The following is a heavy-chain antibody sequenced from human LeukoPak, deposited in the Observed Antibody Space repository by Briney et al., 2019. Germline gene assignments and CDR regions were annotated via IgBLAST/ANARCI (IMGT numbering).Heavy chain of an antibody. CDR3: VRAIAAAASY. V-gene: IGHV3-7*01. CDR1: GLIFNNYW. D-gene: IGHD6-13*01. CDR2: LNQDGSEK. J-gene: IGHJ4*02. Sequence: GSLRLSCAASGLIFNNYWVIWVRQAPGKGLEWLANLNQDGSEKYYIDSVKGRFTISRDNAKNSLSLQMNSLRVEDTAVYYCVRAIAAAASYWGQGTLVTVSS.